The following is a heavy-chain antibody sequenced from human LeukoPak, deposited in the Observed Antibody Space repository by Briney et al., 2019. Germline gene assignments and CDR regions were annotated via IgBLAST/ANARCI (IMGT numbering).Heavy chain of an antibody. CDR3: ARTLLTCGGDCYSLGY. Sequence: SETLSLTCAVYGGSFSGYDWSWIRQPPGKGLEWIGEINHSGSTNYNPSLKSRVTISVDTSKNQFSLKLSSVTAADTAVYYCARTLLTCGGDCYSLGYWGQGTLVTVSS. CDR2: INHSGST. CDR1: GGSFSGYD. D-gene: IGHD2-21*02. J-gene: IGHJ4*02. V-gene: IGHV4-34*01.